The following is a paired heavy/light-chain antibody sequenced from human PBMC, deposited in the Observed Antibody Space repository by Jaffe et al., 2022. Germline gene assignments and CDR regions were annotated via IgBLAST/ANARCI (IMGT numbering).Light chain of an antibody. CDR3: GTWDSGRVV. Sequence: QSVLTQPPSVSAAPGQKVTISCSGSSSNIGNNYVSWYQQLPGTAPKLLIYDNNKRPSGIPDRFSGSKSGTSATLGITGLQTGDEADYYCGTWDSGRVVFGGGTKLTVL. CDR2: DNN. V-gene: IGLV1-51*01. J-gene: IGLJ2*01. CDR1: SSNIGNNY.
Heavy chain of an antibody. D-gene: IGHD1-7*01. J-gene: IGHJ6*03. CDR2: ISYDGSNK. V-gene: IGHV3-30*18. Sequence: QVQLVESGGGVVQPGRSLRLSCAASGFTFSSYGMHWVRQAPGKGLEWVAVISYDGSNKYYADSVKGRFTISRDNSKNTLYLQMNSLRAEDTAVYYCAKDRKRSILELRTYYYYYYMDVWGKGTTVTVSS. CDR3: AKDRKRSILELRTYYYYYYMDV. CDR1: GFTFSSYG.